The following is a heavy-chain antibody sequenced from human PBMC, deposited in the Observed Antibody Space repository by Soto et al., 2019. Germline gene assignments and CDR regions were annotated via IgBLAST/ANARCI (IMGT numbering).Heavy chain of an antibody. CDR2: ISAYNGNT. V-gene: IGHV1-18*01. CDR1: GYTFTSYG. J-gene: IGHJ6*02. D-gene: IGHD6-13*01. Sequence: ASVQVSCKASGYTFTSYGISWVRQARGQGLEWMGWISAYNGNTNYAQKLQGRVTMTTDTSTSTAYMELRSLRSDDTAVYYWARDGSRIAAAGGSDYYYDSGVDAWG. CDR3: ARDGSRIAAAGGSDYYYDSGVDA.